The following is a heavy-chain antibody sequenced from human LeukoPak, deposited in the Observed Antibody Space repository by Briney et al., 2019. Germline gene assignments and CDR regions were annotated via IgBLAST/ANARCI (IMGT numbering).Heavy chain of an antibody. CDR1: GGSISSSSYY. D-gene: IGHD4-23*01. J-gene: IGHJ6*03. CDR2: IYYSGST. CDR3: ATVRWYYYYYYYMDV. Sequence: SETLSLTCTVSGGSISSSSYYWGWLRQPPGKGLEWIGSIYYSGSTYYNPSLKSRVTISVDTSKNQFSLKLSSVTAADTAVYYCATVRWYYYYYYYMDVWGKGTTVTVSS. V-gene: IGHV4-39*07.